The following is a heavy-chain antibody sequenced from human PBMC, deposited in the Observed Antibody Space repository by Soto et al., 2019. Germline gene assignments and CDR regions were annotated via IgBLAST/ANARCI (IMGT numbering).Heavy chain of an antibody. Sequence: QVQLVQSGAEVKKPGSSVNVSCKASGDTFTTNSLNWVRQAPGQGLEWMGGIIPVVGTTKYAQKYQDRVTITGDKSTNTAYMELSSLSSDDTAVYYCARGLLYATTYFDYWGQGTPVTVSS. CDR3: ARGLLYATTYFDY. J-gene: IGHJ4*02. CDR2: IIPVVGTT. D-gene: IGHD2-8*01. V-gene: IGHV1-69*06. CDR1: GDTFTTNS.